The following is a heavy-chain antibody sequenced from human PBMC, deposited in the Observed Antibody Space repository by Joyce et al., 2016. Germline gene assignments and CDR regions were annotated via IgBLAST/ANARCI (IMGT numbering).Heavy chain of an antibody. D-gene: IGHD3-9*01. CDR1: GRTTFNNYA. Sequence: QVQLVQSGAEVRKPGSSVKVSCEISGRTTFNNYAISWVRQAPGQGLEWRGGIVPLFGTPHYAQKFQGRVTIIADKSTSTAYMELTSLRLEDTALYYCARGGRAEMTGLPEYFQYWGQGTQVTISS. CDR2: IVPLFGTP. J-gene: IGHJ1*01. V-gene: IGHV1-69*06. CDR3: ARGGRAEMTGLPEYFQY.